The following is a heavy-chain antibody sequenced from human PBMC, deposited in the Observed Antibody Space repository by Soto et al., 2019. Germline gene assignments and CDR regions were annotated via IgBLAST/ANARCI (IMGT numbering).Heavy chain of an antibody. J-gene: IGHJ5*02. CDR2: IYNSGIT. V-gene: IGHV4-30-4*01. CDR3: ARGVTVFGLVSRFWFDP. D-gene: IGHD3-3*01. CDR1: GGSISSGDYS. Sequence: PSETLSLTCTFSGGSISSGDYSWSWVRQSPGKGLEWIGHIYNSGITYYNPSLKSRVVISIDTSRNQFSLRLNSLTAADRAVYFCARGVTVFGLVSRFWFDPWGQGTVVTVS.